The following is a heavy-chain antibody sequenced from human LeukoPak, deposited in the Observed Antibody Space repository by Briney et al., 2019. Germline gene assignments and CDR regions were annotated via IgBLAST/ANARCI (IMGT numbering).Heavy chain of an antibody. V-gene: IGHV4-4*02. CDR1: GGSISSSNW. J-gene: IGHJ6*02. D-gene: IGHD2-2*01. CDR3: ARDRGYCSSTSCYALPYYYYGMDV. Sequence: PSETLSLTCAVSGGSISSSNWWSWVRQPPGKGLEWIGEIYHSGSTNYNPSLKSRVTISVDKSKNQFSLKLSSVTAADTAVYYCARDRGYCSSTSCYALPYYYYGMDVWGQGTTVTVSS. CDR2: IYHSGST.